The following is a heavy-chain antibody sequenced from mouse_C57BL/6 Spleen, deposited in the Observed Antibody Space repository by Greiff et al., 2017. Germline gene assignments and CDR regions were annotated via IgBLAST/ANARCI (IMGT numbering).Heavy chain of an antibody. J-gene: IGHJ4*01. CDR1: GYTFTDYY. D-gene: IGHD2-4*01. V-gene: IGHV1-26*01. CDR2: INPNNGGT. CDR3: ARFDYGTYAMDY. Sequence: VQLQQSGPELVKPGASVKISCKASGYTFTDYYMNWVKQSHGKSLEWIGDINPNNGGTSYNQKFKGKATLTVDKSSSTAYMELRSLTSEDSAVYYCARFDYGTYAMDYWGQGTSVTVSS.